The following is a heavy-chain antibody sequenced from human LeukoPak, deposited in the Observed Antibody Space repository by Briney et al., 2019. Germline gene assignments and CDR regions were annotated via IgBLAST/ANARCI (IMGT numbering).Heavy chain of an antibody. CDR1: GYTFTSYD. CDR2: MNPNSGNT. D-gene: IGHD3-9*01. CDR3: ARAGAFDDYYYYYMDV. V-gene: IGHV1-8*01. J-gene: IGHJ6*03. Sequence: GASVKVSCKASGYTFTSYDINWVRQATGQGLEWMGWMNPNSGNTGYAQKFQGRVTMTRNTSISTAYMELSSLRSEDTAVYYRARAGAFDDYYYYYMDVWGKGTTVTVSS.